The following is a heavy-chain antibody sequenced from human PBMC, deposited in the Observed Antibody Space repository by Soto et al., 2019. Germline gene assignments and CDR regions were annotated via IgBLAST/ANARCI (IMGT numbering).Heavy chain of an antibody. V-gene: IGHV1-8*01. CDR2: MNAKTGDT. D-gene: IGHD3-16*01. J-gene: IGHJ6*02. CDR3: ALGKPFNYAGFDV. Sequence: QAHLEQSGAELKRPVASVKVSCKASGYTFSDFDFNWMRHASGQGPVWMGWMNAKTGDTFFPQRFRGKFNMTWDTALSTAYMEVGSLTSHDTAIYYCALGKPFNYAGFDVWGQATTVAVSS. CDR1: GYTFSDFD.